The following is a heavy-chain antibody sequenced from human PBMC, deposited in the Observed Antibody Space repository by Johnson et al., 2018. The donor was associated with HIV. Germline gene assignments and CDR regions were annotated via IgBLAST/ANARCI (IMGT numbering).Heavy chain of an antibody. V-gene: IGHV3-66*02. J-gene: IGHJ3*02. CDR2: INTGGGT. CDR3: ARECSGGSCYPLDHDAFDI. Sequence: VQLVESGGGLVQPGGSLRLSCAASGFTVSSNYMRWVRQAPGKGLEWVSVINTGGGTYYADSVKGRFTMSRDNSKNTLYLQMNSLGAEDPAVYYCARECSGGSCYPLDHDAFDIWGQGTMVTVSS. CDR1: GFTVSSNY. D-gene: IGHD2-15*01.